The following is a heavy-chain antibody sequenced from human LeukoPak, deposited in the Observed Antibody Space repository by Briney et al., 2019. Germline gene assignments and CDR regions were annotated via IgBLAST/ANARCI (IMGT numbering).Heavy chain of an antibody. V-gene: IGHV3-7*01. Sequence: GGSLRLSCAASGFTFSNYWMTWVRQAPGKGLEWVANIKEDGSENYYVDSVKGRFTISRDNAKNTLYLQMNSLRTEDTAVYYCARGVSSGTYFLSRDYCYMDVWGKGTTVTISS. CDR3: ARGVSSGTYFLSRDYCYMDV. CDR2: IKEDGSEN. D-gene: IGHD1-26*01. J-gene: IGHJ6*03. CDR1: GFTFSNYW.